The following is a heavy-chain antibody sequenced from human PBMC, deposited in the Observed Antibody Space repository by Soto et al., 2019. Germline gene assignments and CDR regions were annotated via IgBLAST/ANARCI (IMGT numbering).Heavy chain of an antibody. CDR3: ARDGWNDVGGIAFDI. D-gene: IGHD1-1*01. J-gene: IGHJ3*02. CDR2: ISSSSSYI. V-gene: IGHV3-21*01. CDR1: GFTFSSYA. Sequence: GGSLRLSCAASGFTFSSYAMSWVRQAPGKGLEWVSSISSSSSYIYYADSVKGRFTISRDNAKNSLYLQMNSLRAEDTAVYYCARDGWNDVGGIAFDIWGQGTMVTVSS.